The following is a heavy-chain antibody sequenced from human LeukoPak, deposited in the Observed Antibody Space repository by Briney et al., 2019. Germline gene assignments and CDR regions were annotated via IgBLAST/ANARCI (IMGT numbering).Heavy chain of an antibody. D-gene: IGHD6-19*01. J-gene: IGHJ4*02. Sequence: SETLSLTCAVYGGSFSGYYWSWIRQPPGKGLEWIGEVNHSGSTNYNPPLKSRVTISVDTSKNQFSLKLSSVTAADTAVFHCARGRGAVAGYFDYWGQGALVTVSS. CDR2: VNHSGST. CDR3: ARGRGAVAGYFDY. V-gene: IGHV4-34*01. CDR1: GGSFSGYY.